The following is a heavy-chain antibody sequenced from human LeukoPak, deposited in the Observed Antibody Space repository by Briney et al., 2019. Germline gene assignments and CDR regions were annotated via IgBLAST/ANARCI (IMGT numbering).Heavy chain of an antibody. D-gene: IGHD3-10*01. V-gene: IGHV4-59*01. CDR3: ARTHYYGSGSYYRSRGYWFDP. Sequence: SETLSLTCTVSGGSISSYYWSWIRQPPGKGLERLGYIYYSGSTNYNPSLKSRVTISVDASKNQFSLKLSSVTAADTAVYYCARTHYYGSGSYYRSRGYWFDPWGQGTLVTVSS. CDR1: GGSISSYY. J-gene: IGHJ5*02. CDR2: IYYSGST.